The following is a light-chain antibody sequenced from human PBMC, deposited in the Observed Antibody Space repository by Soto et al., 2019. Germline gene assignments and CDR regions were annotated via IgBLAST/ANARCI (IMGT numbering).Light chain of an antibody. V-gene: IGKV2-30*01. CDR3: MQGTHWPPWT. Sequence: DVVLTQSPLSLPVTLGQPASISCRSSQSLVYSDGNTYLSWFQQRPGQSPRRLIYKVSNRDSGVPDRFSGSGSGTDFTLKISGVEAEDVGVYYCMQGTHWPPWTFGQGTKVEIK. CDR1: QSLVYSDGNTY. CDR2: KVS. J-gene: IGKJ1*01.